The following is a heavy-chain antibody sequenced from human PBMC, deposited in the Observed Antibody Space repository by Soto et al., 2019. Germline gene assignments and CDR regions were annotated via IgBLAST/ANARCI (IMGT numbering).Heavy chain of an antibody. D-gene: IGHD3-9*01. CDR3: AREGRTYDILTGTDTALYYYYGMDV. V-gene: IGHV1-18*01. J-gene: IGHJ6*02. CDR2: ISAYNGNT. CDR1: GYTFTSYG. Sequence: QVQLVQSGAEVKKPGASMKVSCKASGYTFTSYGVTWVRQAPGRGLEWMGWISAYNGNTNYEQKLQGSVTMIADTSTSTAYMELRSLRSDDTAVYYCAREGRTYDILTGTDTALYYYYGMDVWGQGTTVTVSS.